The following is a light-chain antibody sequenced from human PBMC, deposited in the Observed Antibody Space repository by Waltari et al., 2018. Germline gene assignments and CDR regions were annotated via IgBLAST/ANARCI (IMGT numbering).Light chain of an antibody. CDR1: SGDLGTYNS. V-gene: IGLV2-14*01. CDR2: DVS. CDR3: TSYRGSTSLV. Sequence: QSALTQPASVSGSPGQSTTISCTATSGDLGTYNSVSWYRQYPGAAPKLIIYDVSNRPSEISARFSGSKSGNTASLTISGLQAEDEAVYYCTSYRGSTSLVFGGGTKLTV. J-gene: IGLJ2*01.